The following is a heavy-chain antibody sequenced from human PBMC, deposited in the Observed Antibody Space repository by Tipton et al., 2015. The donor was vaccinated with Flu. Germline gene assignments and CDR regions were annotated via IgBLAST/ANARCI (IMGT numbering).Heavy chain of an antibody. J-gene: IGHJ4*02. Sequence: SLRLSCAASGFTFSNYRMSWVRQAPGKGLEWVANIKQDGSQKYYVDSVKGRFTISRDNAKNSLYLQMNSLRADDTAVYYCARERYGDYFDYWGQGTLVTVSS. D-gene: IGHD1-14*01. CDR2: IKQDGSQK. V-gene: IGHV3-7*01. CDR1: GFTFSNYR. CDR3: ARERYGDYFDY.